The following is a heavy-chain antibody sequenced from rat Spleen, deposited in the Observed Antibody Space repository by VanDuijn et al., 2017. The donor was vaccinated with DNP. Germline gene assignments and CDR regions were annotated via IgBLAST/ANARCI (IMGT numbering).Heavy chain of an antibody. J-gene: IGHJ3*01. CDR1: GFSLTSYN. D-gene: IGHD1-2*01. CDR2: IWNNGGT. V-gene: IGHV2-32*01. Sequence: QVQLKESGPGLVQPSRTLSLTCTVSGFSLTSYNVHWVRQPPGKGLEWMGVIWNNGGTRYNSVLKSRLSISRDTSKSQVFLKMSSLQTEDTAIYYCTRGGSSYIGARWFAYWGQGTLVTVSS. CDR3: TRGGSSYIGARWFAY.